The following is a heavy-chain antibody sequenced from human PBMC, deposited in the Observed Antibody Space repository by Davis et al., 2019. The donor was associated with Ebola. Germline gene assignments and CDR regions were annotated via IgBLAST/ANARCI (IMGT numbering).Heavy chain of an antibody. Sequence: PGGSLRLSCTVSGVSITTYFWSRIRQPPGKGLDWVGYIHHSGSANSNPSLKSRVTISIDTSKSQVSLKLTSVTAADTAVYYCARDTRPCGGDCYDDTFDMWGQGTMVIVSS. J-gene: IGHJ3*02. V-gene: IGHV4-59*12. CDR3: ARDTRPCGGDCYDDTFDM. CDR2: IHHSGSA. CDR1: GVSITTYF. D-gene: IGHD2-21*01.